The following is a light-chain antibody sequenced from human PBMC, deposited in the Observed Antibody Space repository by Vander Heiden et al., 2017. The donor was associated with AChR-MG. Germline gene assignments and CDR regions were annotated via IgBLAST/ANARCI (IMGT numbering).Light chain of an antibody. V-gene: IGLV2-14*01. J-gene: IGLJ3*02. Sequence: QSALTQPASVSGSPGPSITISCAGTSRDVGGSNYVSWYPQHPGKAPKLLIYDVTRRPSGFSNRFSGSRSGNTASLSISGLQAEDEADYYCSSYINRTTVFGGGTKVTVL. CDR3: SSYINRTTV. CDR2: DVT. CDR1: SRDVGGSNY.